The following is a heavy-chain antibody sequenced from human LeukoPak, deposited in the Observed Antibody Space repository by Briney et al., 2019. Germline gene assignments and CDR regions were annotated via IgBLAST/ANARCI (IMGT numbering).Heavy chain of an antibody. Sequence: GESLKISCKGSGYSFTSYWIGWVRQMPGKGLEWMGIIYPGDFDTRYSPSFQGQVTISADKSISTAYLQWSSLKASDTAMYYCARRMGRDGYNLGFDYWGQGTLVTVSS. CDR2: IYPGDFDT. CDR1: GYSFTSYW. V-gene: IGHV5-51*01. D-gene: IGHD5-24*01. CDR3: ARRMGRDGYNLGFDY. J-gene: IGHJ4*02.